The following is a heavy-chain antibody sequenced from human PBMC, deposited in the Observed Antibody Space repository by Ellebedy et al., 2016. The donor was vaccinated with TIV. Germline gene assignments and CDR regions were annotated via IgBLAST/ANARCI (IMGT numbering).Heavy chain of an antibody. V-gene: IGHV3-23*01. CDR2: ISGNGGST. Sequence: PGGSLRLSCAASAFTFGNYAISWVRQAPGKGLEWVSAISGNGGSTYYADSVKGRFTISRDKSMNTVYLQMNSLSAEDTAVYHCAKSAGTTVTSGCYYGMDVWGQGTTVTVSS. D-gene: IGHD4-17*01. CDR3: AKSAGTTVTSGCYYGMDV. J-gene: IGHJ6*02. CDR1: AFTFGNYA.